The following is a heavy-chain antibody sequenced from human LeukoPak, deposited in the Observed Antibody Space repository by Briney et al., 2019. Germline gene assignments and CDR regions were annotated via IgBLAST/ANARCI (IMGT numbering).Heavy chain of an antibody. D-gene: IGHD3-3*01. Sequence: SETLSLTCTVSGGSINSYYWSWIRQPPGKGLEWIGEINHSGSTNYNPSLKSRVTISVDTSKNQFSLKLSSVTAADTAVYYCARGIHYDFWSGYLYYYYGMDVWGQGTTVTVSS. J-gene: IGHJ6*02. CDR1: GGSINSYY. CDR2: INHSGST. CDR3: ARGIHYDFWSGYLYYYYGMDV. V-gene: IGHV4-34*01.